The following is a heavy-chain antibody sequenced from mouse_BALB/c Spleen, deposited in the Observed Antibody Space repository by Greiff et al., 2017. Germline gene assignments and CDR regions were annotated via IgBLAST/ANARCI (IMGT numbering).Heavy chain of an antibody. CDR1: GFTFSSFG. Sequence: EVMLVESGGGLVQPGGSRKLSCAASGFTFSSFGMHWVRQAPEKGLEWVAYISSGSSTIYYADTVKGRFTISRDNPKNTLFLQMTSLRSEDTAMYYCARSSYYGNPYYFDYWGQGTTLTVSS. CDR3: ARSSYYGNPYYFDY. D-gene: IGHD2-10*01. CDR2: ISSGSSTI. V-gene: IGHV5-17*02. J-gene: IGHJ2*01.